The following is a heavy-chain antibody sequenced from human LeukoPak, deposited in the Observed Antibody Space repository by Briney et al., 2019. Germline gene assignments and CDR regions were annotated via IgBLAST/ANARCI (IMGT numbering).Heavy chain of an antibody. V-gene: IGHV4-39*07. CDR1: GVSISSGSYY. CDR3: AREHRSGSFNWFDP. D-gene: IGHD3-10*01. Sequence: SSETLSLTCIVSGVSISSGSYYWAWIRQPPGKGLEWIGSIYYSGSTYYNPSLKSRVTISVDTSKNQFSLKLSSVTAADTAVYYCAREHRSGSFNWFDPWGQGTLVTVSS. CDR2: IYYSGST. J-gene: IGHJ5*02.